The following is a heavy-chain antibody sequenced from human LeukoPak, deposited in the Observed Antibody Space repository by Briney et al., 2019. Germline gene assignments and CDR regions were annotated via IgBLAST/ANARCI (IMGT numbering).Heavy chain of an antibody. D-gene: IGHD3-9*01. V-gene: IGHV3-23*01. CDR2: ISGSGGST. CDR1: GFTFSSYA. CDR3: ARGMISISQPLYFDY. Sequence: QPGGSLRLSCAASGFTFSSYAMSWVRQAPGKGLEWVSAISGSGGSTYYADSVKGRFTISRGNSKNTLFLQMNSLRAEDTAVYYCARGMISISQPLYFDYWGQGTLVTVSS. J-gene: IGHJ4*02.